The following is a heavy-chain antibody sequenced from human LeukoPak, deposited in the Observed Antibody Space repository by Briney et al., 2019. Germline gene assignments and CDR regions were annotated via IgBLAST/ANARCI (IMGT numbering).Heavy chain of an antibody. CDR1: GGSISSSSYY. J-gene: IGHJ3*02. V-gene: IGHV4-39*01. Sequence: SETLSLTCTVSGGSISSSSYYWGWIRQPPGKGLEWIGSIYYSGSNYYNPSLKRRVTISVDTSKNQFSLKLSSVTAADTAVYCCARHAPGLRYFDWSGGPNDAFDIWGQGTMVTVSS. D-gene: IGHD3-9*01. CDR3: ARHAPGLRYFDWSGGPNDAFDI. CDR2: IYYSGSN.